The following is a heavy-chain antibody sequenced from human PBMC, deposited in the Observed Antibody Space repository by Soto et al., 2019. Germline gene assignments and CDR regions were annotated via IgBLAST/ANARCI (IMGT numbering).Heavy chain of an antibody. D-gene: IGHD2-2*01. CDR2: IIPISGTA. CDR3: ARSQGSSTSLEIYYYYYYGMDV. Sequence: QVQLVQSGAEVQKPGSSVKVSCKASGGTFSSYAISWVRQAPGQGLEWMGGIIPISGTANYAQKFQGRVTITAEESTSTADMELSSLRSEDTAVYYCARSQGSSTSLEIYYYYYYGMDVWGQGTTVTVSS. CDR1: GGTFSSYA. V-gene: IGHV1-69*01. J-gene: IGHJ6*02.